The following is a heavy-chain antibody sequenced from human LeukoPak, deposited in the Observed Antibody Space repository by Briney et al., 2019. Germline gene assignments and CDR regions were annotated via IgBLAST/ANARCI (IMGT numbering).Heavy chain of an antibody. Sequence: PSETLSLTCAVYGGSFSGYYWSWIRQPPGKGLEWIGEINHSGSTNYNPSLKSRVTISVDTSKHQFSLKLSSVAAADTAVYYCARGTISTVTTPFYFDYWGQGTLVTVPS. D-gene: IGHD4-17*01. CDR3: ARGTISTVTTPFYFDY. V-gene: IGHV4-34*01. CDR1: GGSFSGYY. CDR2: INHSGST. J-gene: IGHJ4*02.